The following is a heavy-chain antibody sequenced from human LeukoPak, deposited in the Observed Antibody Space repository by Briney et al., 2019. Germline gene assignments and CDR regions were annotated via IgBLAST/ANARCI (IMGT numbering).Heavy chain of an antibody. J-gene: IGHJ6*02. CDR2: ISSNGGST. CDR3: ARAPRIAAAPFYGMDV. D-gene: IGHD6-13*01. V-gene: IGHV3-64*01. Sequence: PGGSLRLSCAASGFTFSSYAMHWVRQAPGKGLEYVSAISSNGGSTYYANSVKGRFTISRDNSKNTLYLQMGSLRAEDMAVYYCARAPRIAAAPFYGMDVWGQGTTVTVSS. CDR1: GFTFSSYA.